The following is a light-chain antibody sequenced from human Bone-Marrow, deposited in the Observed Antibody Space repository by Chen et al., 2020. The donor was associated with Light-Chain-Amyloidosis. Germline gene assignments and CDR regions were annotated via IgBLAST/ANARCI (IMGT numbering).Light chain of an antibody. CDR2: DVT. CDR1: RSDVGGDNH. Sequence: QSVLTQPAAVSGSPGTSITIPCPGTRSDVGGDNHVSWYQQHPDKAPKLMIYDVTNRPSWVPDRFSGSKSDNTASLTISGLQTEDEADYFCSSYTITNTLVFGSGTRVTVL. CDR3: SSYTITNTLV. J-gene: IGLJ1*01. V-gene: IGLV2-14*01.